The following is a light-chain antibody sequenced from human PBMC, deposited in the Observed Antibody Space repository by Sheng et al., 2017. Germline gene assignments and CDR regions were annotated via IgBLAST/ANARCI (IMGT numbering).Light chain of an antibody. V-gene: IGKV3-15*01. Sequence: ETVMTQSPGTLSVSPGERATLSCRASQSVSTNLAWFQQRPGQAPRLLIYGASMRATDIPVRFSGSGSGTQFTLTISSLQSEDCAVYYCQQYHNWRTFGQGTKVEI. CDR2: GAS. J-gene: IGKJ1*01. CDR3: QQYHNWRT. CDR1: QSVSTN.